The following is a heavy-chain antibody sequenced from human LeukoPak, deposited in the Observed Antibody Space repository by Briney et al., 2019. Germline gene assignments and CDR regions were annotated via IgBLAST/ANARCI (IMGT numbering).Heavy chain of an antibody. D-gene: IGHD3-10*01. CDR3: AANILVRDIINWFDP. CDR2: IKPNSGGT. J-gene: IGHJ5*02. V-gene: IGHV1-2*02. CDR1: GYSFADYY. Sequence: ASVKVSCKASGYSFADYYMHWVRQAPGQGLEWMGWIKPNSGGTRSAQKFQGRVTMTRDTSISTAYMELSSLRYDDTAVYYCAANILVRDIINWFDPWGQGTLVTVSS.